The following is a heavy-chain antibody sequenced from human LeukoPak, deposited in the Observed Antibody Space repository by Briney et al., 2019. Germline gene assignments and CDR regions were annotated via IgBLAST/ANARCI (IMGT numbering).Heavy chain of an antibody. CDR1: GDSISSSYY. Sequence: PSETLSLTCYVSGDSISSSYYWGWIRQPPGKGLEWVASIYHSGSTCYNPSLKSRVTISLDTSKNQFSLKLISMTAADTAVYYCAGEHQSDHNWFDPWGQGTLVTVSS. D-gene: IGHD2-2*01. CDR2: IYHSGST. V-gene: IGHV4-38-2*02. CDR3: AGEHQSDHNWFDP. J-gene: IGHJ5*02.